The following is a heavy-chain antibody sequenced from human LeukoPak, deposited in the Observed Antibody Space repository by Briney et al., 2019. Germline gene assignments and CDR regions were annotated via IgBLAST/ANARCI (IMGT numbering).Heavy chain of an antibody. J-gene: IGHJ6*03. CDR2: IKQDGSEK. CDR3: ARYSSSWYDWYYYYMDV. CDR1: GFPFSNYW. V-gene: IGHV3-7*01. D-gene: IGHD6-13*01. Sequence: GGSLRLSCAASGFPFSNYWMSWVRQAPGKGLEWVANIKQDGSEKYYVDSVKGRLTISRDNAKNSLYLQMNSLRAEDTAVYYCARYSSSWYDWYYYYMDVWGKGTTVTVS.